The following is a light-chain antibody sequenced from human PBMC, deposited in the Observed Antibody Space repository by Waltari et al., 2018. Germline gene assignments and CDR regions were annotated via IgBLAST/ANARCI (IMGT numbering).Light chain of an antibody. CDR2: EDN. CDR3: QSYDSSAWV. J-gene: IGLJ3*02. Sequence: NFMLTQPHSVSESPGKTVTISCTRSSGSIASNYVQWYQQRPGSAPTTVIYEDNQRPSGVPDRFSGSIDSSSNSASLTISGLKTEDEADDYCQSYDSSAWVFGGGTKLTVL. CDR1: SGSIASNY. V-gene: IGLV6-57*04.